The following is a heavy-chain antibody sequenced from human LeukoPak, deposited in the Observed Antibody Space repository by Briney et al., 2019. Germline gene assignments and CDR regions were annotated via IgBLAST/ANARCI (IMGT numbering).Heavy chain of an antibody. CDR1: GGSISSGGYS. D-gene: IGHD2-2*01. V-gene: IGHV4-30-2*01. Sequence: YPSETLSLTCAVSGGSISSGGYSWSWIRQPPGKGLEWIGYIYHSGSTYYNPSLKSRVTISVDRSKNQFSLKLSSVTAADTAVYYCARHVDCSSTSCWYYYYGMDVWGQGTTVTVSS. CDR3: ARHVDCSSTSCWYYYYGMDV. CDR2: IYHSGST. J-gene: IGHJ6*02.